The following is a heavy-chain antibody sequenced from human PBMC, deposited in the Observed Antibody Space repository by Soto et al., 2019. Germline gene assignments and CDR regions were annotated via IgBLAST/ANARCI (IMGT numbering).Heavy chain of an antibody. J-gene: IGHJ4*02. D-gene: IGHD3-10*01. CDR3: ARKAYYASGRINLFDS. Sequence: SETLSLTCTVSGASISYGGFSWSWIRQSPGKGLEWIGYISHLENTYLPPSFKSRVTISVDTSKNQFSLRLTAVTAADTAMYYCARKAYYASGRINLFDSWGQGTLVTVSS. CDR2: ISHLENT. CDR1: GASISYGGFS. V-gene: IGHV4-30-2*06.